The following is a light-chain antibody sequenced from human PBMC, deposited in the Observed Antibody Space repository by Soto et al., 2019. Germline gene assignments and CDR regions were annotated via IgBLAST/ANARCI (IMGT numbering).Light chain of an antibody. Sequence: QSVLTQPPSASGTPGQRVTISCSGSGSNIGSHDGYWYQHLPGTAPKVLIYRNDQRPSGVPDRFSASRSGTSASLAISGLRSEDEADYYCVAWDDSLSGRVFGGGTKLTVL. CDR2: RND. CDR3: VAWDDSLSGRV. CDR1: GSNIGSHD. V-gene: IGLV1-47*02. J-gene: IGLJ3*02.